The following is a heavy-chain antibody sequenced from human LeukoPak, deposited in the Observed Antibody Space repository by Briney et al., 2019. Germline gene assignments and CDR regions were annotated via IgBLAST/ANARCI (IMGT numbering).Heavy chain of an antibody. V-gene: IGHV3-7*04. Sequence: GGSLRLSCAASGFTFNIFWMSWVRQAPGKGLEWVANIKHDGSEEYYGDSVRGRFTISRDNAKNSLILQMNSLRGEDTAVYYCARALGNSTGDYWGQGNPGHRLV. CDR2: IKHDGSEE. CDR3: ARALGNSTGDY. CDR1: GFTFNIFW. J-gene: IGHJ4*02. D-gene: IGHD7-27*01.